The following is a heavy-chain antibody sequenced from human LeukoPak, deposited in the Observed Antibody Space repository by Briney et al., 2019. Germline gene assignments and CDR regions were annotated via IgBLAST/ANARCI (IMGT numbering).Heavy chain of an antibody. V-gene: IGHV3-23*01. Sequence: GGSLRLSCTVSGFTVSSNSMSWVRQAPGKGLEWVSSISGRDGSTYYADSVKGRFTISRDNSKNTLYLQMNSLRAEDTAVYYCAKSGAVRFDYWGQGTPVTVSS. CDR3: AKSGAVRFDY. J-gene: IGHJ4*02. CDR1: GFTVSSNS. D-gene: IGHD3-16*01. CDR2: ISGRDGST.